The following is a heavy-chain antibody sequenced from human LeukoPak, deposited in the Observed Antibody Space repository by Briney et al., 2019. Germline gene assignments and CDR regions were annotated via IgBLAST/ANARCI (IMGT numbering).Heavy chain of an antibody. Sequence: GSLRLSCAASGFTFSSYWMHWVRQAPGKGLVWVSRINSDGSTTNYADSVKGRFTISRDNAKNTLYLQLNSLRAEDTAVYYCARDYCSGGSCYFEFWGQGTLVTVSS. CDR2: INSDGSTT. J-gene: IGHJ4*02. CDR1: GFTFSSYW. D-gene: IGHD2-15*01. CDR3: ARDYCSGGSCYFEF. V-gene: IGHV3-74*01.